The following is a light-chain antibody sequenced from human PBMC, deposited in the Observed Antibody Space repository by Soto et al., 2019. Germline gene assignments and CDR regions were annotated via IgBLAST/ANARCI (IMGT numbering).Light chain of an antibody. CDR2: DAS. CDR3: QQYGRSPYT. Sequence: EIVLTQSPGALSLSPGERATLSCRASQTASSSHLAWYQQKPGQAPRLLIYDASSRATGISDRFSGSGSGTDFTLTISRLEPEDFAVYYCQQYGRSPYTFGQGTRWISN. V-gene: IGKV3-20*01. J-gene: IGKJ2*01. CDR1: QTASSSH.